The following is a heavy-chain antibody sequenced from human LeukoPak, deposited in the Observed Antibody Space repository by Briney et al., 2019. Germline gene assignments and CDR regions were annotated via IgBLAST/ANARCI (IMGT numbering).Heavy chain of an antibody. CDR3: ARTQTYGDYDY. CDR1: GGTFSSYA. D-gene: IGHD4-17*01. V-gene: IGHV1-69*13. Sequence: ASVKVSCKASGGTFSSYAISWVRQAPGQGLEWMGGVIPIFGTANYAQKFQGRVTITADESTSTAYMELSSLRSEDTAVYYCARTQTYGDYDYWGQGTLVTVSS. CDR2: VIPIFGTA. J-gene: IGHJ4*02.